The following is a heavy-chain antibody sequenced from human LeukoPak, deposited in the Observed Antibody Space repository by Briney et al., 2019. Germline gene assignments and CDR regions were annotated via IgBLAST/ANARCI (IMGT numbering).Heavy chain of an antibody. CDR3: ARGPGLWSFDY. CDR1: GGSFSGYY. D-gene: IGHD5-18*01. Sequence: SETLSLTCAVYGGSFSGYYWSWIRQPPGKGLEWIGEINHSGSTNYNPSLKSRVTISVDTSKNQFSLKLSSVTAADTAVYYCARGPGLWSFDYWGQGTQVTVSS. V-gene: IGHV4-34*01. CDR2: INHSGST. J-gene: IGHJ4*02.